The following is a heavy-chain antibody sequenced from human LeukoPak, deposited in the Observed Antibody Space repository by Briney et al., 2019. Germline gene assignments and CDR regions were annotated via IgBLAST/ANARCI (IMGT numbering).Heavy chain of an antibody. J-gene: IGHJ4*02. V-gene: IGHV1-69*13. CDR2: ITPIFGAA. D-gene: IGHD4-23*01. CDR1: GGTFSSYP. CDR3: ARNSRVASTSGLNY. Sequence: ASVKVSCKASGGTFSSYPFTWVRQAPGQGLEWMGEITPIFGAANYAQTFQGRVTITADESTSTVFMELSSLRSDDTAFYCCARNSRVASTSGLNYWGQGTLVTVSS.